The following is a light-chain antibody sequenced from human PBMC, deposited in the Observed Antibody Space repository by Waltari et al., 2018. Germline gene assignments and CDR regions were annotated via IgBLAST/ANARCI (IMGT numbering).Light chain of an antibody. Sequence: EIVMTQSPATLSVSPGERATLSCRASQSVSSNFAWYQQKPGQAPRLLIHGASTRATGIPARFSGSGSGTEFTLTISSMQSEDFAVYYCQQYNNWPPLLTFGGGTKVEIK. CDR1: QSVSSN. CDR2: GAS. V-gene: IGKV3-15*01. J-gene: IGKJ4*01. CDR3: QQYNNWPPLLT.